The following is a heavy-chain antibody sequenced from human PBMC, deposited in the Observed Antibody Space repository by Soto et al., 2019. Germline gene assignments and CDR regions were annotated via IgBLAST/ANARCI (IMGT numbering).Heavy chain of an antibody. CDR1: GGSFTSNNW. CDR3: ASRDPGTSVDY. CDR2: IYRTGIT. Sequence: SETLSLTCAVSGGSFTSNNWWTWVRQPPGQGLVWIGEIYRTGITNYNPSLKSRVTISLDKSENQFSLKVTSLTAADTAVYYCASRDPGTSVDYWGQGTLVTVSS. J-gene: IGHJ4*02. V-gene: IGHV4-4*02. D-gene: IGHD1-7*01.